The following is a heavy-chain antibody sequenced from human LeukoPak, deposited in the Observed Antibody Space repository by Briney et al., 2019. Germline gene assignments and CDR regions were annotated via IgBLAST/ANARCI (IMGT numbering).Heavy chain of an antibody. J-gene: IGHJ4*02. CDR1: GGTFSSYA. D-gene: IGHD6-13*01. Sequence: ASVKVSCKASGGTFSSYAISWVRQAPGQGLEWMGGIIPIFGTANYAQKFQGRVTITADESTSTAYMELSSLRSEDTAVYYCARESRSWSGFDNWGQGTLVTVSS. CDR3: ARESRSWSGFDN. V-gene: IGHV1-69*13. CDR2: IIPIFGTA.